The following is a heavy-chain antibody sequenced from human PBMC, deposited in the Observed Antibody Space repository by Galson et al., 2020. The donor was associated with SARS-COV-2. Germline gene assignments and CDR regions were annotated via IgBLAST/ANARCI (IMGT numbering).Heavy chain of an antibody. CDR2: IYSGGTT. Sequence: GSLRLSCAASGFTVSNNYMSWVRQAPGKGLEWVSIIYSGGTTYYVDSVKGRFTISRDNSKNTLFLQMNSLRAEDTAVYYCARGPSLSQQRLDYWGQGTLVTVSS. J-gene: IGHJ4*02. CDR1: GFTVSNNY. V-gene: IGHV3-53*01. CDR3: ARGPSLSQQRLDY. D-gene: IGHD6-19*01.